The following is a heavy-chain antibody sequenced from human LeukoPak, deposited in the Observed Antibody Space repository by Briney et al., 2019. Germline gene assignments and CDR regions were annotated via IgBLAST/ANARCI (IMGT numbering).Heavy chain of an antibody. CDR2: INSDSGAT. J-gene: IGHJ4*02. Sequence: ASVKVSCKASGYTFSGYYMFWVRQAPGQGLEWMGWINSDSGATNYAQKFQGRVTMTRDTSISTAYMELSSLRSDDTGVYYGAAATTGTTFFDYWGQGTLVTVSS. CDR3: AAATTGTTFFDY. V-gene: IGHV1-2*02. CDR1: GYTFSGYY. D-gene: IGHD1-1*01.